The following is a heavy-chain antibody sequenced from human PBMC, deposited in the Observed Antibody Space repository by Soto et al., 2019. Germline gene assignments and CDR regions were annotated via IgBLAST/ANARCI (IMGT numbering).Heavy chain of an antibody. CDR2: MNPNSGNT. CDR3: ARGLIDYGDFYYYYYYGMDV. Sequence: QVQLVQSGAEVKKPGASVKVSCKASGYTFTSYDINWVRQATGQGLEWMGWMNPNSGNTGYAQKLQGRVTMTRTTSISTAYMELSSLRSEDTAVYYCARGLIDYGDFYYYYYYGMDVWGQGTTVTVSS. J-gene: IGHJ6*02. V-gene: IGHV1-8*01. D-gene: IGHD4-17*01. CDR1: GYTFTSYD.